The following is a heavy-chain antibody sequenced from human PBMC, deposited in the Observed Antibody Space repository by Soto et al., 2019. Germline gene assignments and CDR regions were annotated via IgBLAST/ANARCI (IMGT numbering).Heavy chain of an antibody. Sequence: QVQLVQSGAEVKKPGVSMKVSCKASGFSLTGYYFHWIRAAPGQGLEWLGWINTNTGGTTYAQKFQGSVTLTWDNSINTAYLELSSLRPDATAMYYCARERYQVFSDGMDVWGQGTSVTVSS. CDR1: GFSLTGYY. CDR2: INTNTGGT. D-gene: IGHD2-2*01. J-gene: IGHJ6*02. V-gene: IGHV1-2*02. CDR3: ARERYQVFSDGMDV.